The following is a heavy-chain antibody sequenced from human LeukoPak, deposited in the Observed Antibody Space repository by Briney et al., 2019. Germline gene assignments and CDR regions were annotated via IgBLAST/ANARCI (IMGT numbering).Heavy chain of an antibody. D-gene: IGHD6-19*01. CDR3: ARADIRAIASSGWYGFDY. CDR2: ISGYNGNT. J-gene: IGHJ4*02. CDR1: GYTFTSYG. V-gene: IGHV1-18*01. Sequence: ASVKVSCRASGYTFTSYGISWVRQAPGQGLEWMGWISGYNGNTNYAQMFQGRVTMTTDTSTSTAYMELSSLRSDDTAVYYCARADIRAIASSGWYGFDYWGQGTLVTVSS.